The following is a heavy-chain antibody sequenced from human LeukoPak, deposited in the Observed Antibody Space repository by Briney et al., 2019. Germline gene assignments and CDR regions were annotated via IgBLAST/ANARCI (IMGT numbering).Heavy chain of an antibody. Sequence: GGSLRLSCEGSGFTFTSYAMHWVRQAPGKGHEWVSSITSTGHGTFYTDALSGRFTITRDNGKKAVLLQTKNLRRGDSALYYSAKGTDASGRQNFDIWGQGTLVTVSS. CDR1: GFTFTSYA. CDR3: AKGTDASGRQNFDI. CDR2: ITSTGHGT. J-gene: IGHJ4*02. V-gene: IGHV3-23*01. D-gene: IGHD2-15*01.